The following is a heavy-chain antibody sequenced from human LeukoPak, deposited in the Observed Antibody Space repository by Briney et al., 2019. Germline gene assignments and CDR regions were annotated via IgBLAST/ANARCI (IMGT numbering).Heavy chain of an antibody. CDR3: AKVTNSLFGVVTRYNWFDP. D-gene: IGHD3-3*01. J-gene: IGHJ5*02. CDR1: GFTFSSYA. Sequence: GGSLRLSCAASGFTFSSYAMSWVRQAPGKGLEWVSAISGSGGSTHYADSVKGRFTISRDNSKNTLYLQMNSLRAEDTAVYYCAKVTNSLFGVVTRYNWFDPWGQGTLVTVSS. V-gene: IGHV3-23*01. CDR2: ISGSGGST.